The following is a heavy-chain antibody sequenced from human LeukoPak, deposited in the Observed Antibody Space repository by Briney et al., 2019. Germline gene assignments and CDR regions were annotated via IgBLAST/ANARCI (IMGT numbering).Heavy chain of an antibody. V-gene: IGHV3-21*01. D-gene: IGHD6-19*01. CDR1: GITFSSYG. CDR2: ISSSSNYI. J-gene: IGHJ5*02. CDR3: ARDPSSGWYLKGWFDP. Sequence: GGTLRLSCAASGITFSSYGMGWVRQAPGKGLEWVSSISSSSNYIYYADSVKGRFTISRDNAKNSLYLQMNSLRAEDTAVYYCARDPSSGWYLKGWFDPWGQGTLVTVSS.